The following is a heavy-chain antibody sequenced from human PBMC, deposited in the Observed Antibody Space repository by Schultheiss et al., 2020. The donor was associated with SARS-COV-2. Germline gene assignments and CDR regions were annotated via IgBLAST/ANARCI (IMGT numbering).Heavy chain of an antibody. J-gene: IGHJ6*02. CDR2: ISSSSSYT. CDR3: ARNHIYYYYGMDV. D-gene: IGHD2-21*01. V-gene: IGHV3-11*03. Sequence: GGSLRLSCSASGFTFSDYYMSWIRQAPGKGLEWVSYISSSSSYTNYADSVKGRFTISRDNAKNSLYLQMNSLRAEDTAVYYCARNHIYYYYGMDVWGQGTTVTVSS. CDR1: GFTFSDYY.